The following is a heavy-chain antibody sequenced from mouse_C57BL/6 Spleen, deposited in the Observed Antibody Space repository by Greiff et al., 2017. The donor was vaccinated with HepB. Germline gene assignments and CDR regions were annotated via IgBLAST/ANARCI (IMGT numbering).Heavy chain of an antibody. V-gene: IGHV2-6-2*01. CDR2: IWSDGST. CDR1: GFSLTSYG. CDR3: ARQRGDGPWGAMDY. Sequence: LVAPSQSLSITCTVSGFSLTSYGVHWVRQPPGQGLEWLVVIWSDGSTTYNSALKSRLSISKDNSKSQVFLKMNSLQTDDTAMYYCARQRGDGPWGAMDYWGQGTSVTVSS. J-gene: IGHJ4*01. D-gene: IGHD2-3*01.